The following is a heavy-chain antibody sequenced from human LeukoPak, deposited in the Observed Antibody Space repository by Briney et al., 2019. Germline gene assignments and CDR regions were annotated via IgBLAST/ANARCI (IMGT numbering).Heavy chain of an antibody. Sequence: SETLSLTCTVSGGSISSSSYYWGWIRQPPGKGLEWIGSIYYSGSTYYNPSLKSRVTISVDTSKNQFSLKLSSVTAADTAVYYCARDQANHYYYYYGMDVWGQGTTVTVSS. V-gene: IGHV4-39*07. CDR3: ARDQANHYYYYYGMDV. CDR1: GGSISSSSYY. J-gene: IGHJ6*02. CDR2: IYYSGST.